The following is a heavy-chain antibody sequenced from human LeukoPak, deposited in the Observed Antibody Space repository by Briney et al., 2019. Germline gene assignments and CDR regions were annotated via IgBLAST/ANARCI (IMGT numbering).Heavy chain of an antibody. D-gene: IGHD2-15*01. CDR3: ARARGRGTEDNYYYYYGMDV. CDR2: ISSSSSYI. V-gene: IGHV3-21*01. CDR1: GFTFSSYS. Sequence: GGSLRLSCAASGFTFSSYSMNWVRQAPGKGLEWVSSISSSSSYIYYADSVKGRFTISGDNAKNSLYLQMNSLRAEDTAVYYCARARGRGTEDNYYYYYGMDVWGQGTTVTVSS. J-gene: IGHJ6*02.